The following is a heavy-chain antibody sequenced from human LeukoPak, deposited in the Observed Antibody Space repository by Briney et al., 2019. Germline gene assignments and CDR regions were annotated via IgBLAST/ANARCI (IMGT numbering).Heavy chain of an antibody. Sequence: SETLSLTCAVYGGSFSGYYWSWIRQPPGKGLEWIGEINHSGSTNYNPSLKSRVTISVDTSKNQFSLKLSSVTAADTAVYYCARGSVAVNSDYWGQGTLVTVSS. CDR2: INHSGST. CDR1: GGSFSGYY. V-gene: IGHV4-34*01. CDR3: ARGSVAVNSDY. D-gene: IGHD6-19*01. J-gene: IGHJ4*02.